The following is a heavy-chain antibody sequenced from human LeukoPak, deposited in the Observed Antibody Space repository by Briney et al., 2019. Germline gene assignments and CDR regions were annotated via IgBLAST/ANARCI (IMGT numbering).Heavy chain of an antibody. Sequence: GGSLRLSCAASGFTFSTYNMYWVRQAPGKGLEWVSSISGGSDHIYYADPVKGRFTISRDNAKNSLYLQMNSLRAEDTAVYYCARIGSGWYWDYWGQGTLVTVSS. CDR1: GFTFSTYN. CDR3: ARIGSGWYWDY. D-gene: IGHD6-19*01. J-gene: IGHJ4*02. CDR2: ISGGSDHI. V-gene: IGHV3-21*01.